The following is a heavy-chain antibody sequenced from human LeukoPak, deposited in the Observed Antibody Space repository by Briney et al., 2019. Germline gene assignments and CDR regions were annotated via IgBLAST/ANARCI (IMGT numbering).Heavy chain of an antibody. D-gene: IGHD2-8*01. CDR3: ARRMYYFDY. CDR2: ISSSGSTI. J-gene: IGHJ4*02. CDR1: GFTFSSYE. Sequence: GGSLRLSCAASGFTFSSYEMNWVRQAPGKGLEWVSYISSSGSTIYYADSVKGRFTISRDNAKNSLYLQMSSLRAEDTAVYYCARRMYYFDYWGQGTLVTVSS. V-gene: IGHV3-48*03.